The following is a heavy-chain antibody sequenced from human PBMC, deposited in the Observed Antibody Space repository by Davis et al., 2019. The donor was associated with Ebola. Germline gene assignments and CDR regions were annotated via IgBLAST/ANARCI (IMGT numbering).Heavy chain of an antibody. V-gene: IGHV3-9*01. CDR2: ISWNSGSI. CDR1: GFTFDDYA. CDR3: AKDLRITIFGVVIPSWGGMDV. Sequence: GGSLRLSCAASGFTFDDYAMHWVRQAPGKGLEWVSGISWNSGSIGYADSVKGRFTISRDNAKNSLYLQMNSLRAEDTAVYYCAKDLRITIFGVVIPSWGGMDVWGQGTTVTVSS. D-gene: IGHD3-3*01. J-gene: IGHJ6*02.